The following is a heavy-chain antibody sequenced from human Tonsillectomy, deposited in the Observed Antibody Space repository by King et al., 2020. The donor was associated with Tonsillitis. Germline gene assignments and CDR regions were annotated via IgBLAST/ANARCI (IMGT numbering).Heavy chain of an antibody. Sequence: VQLVQSGAEVKKPGESLKISCKGSAYTFTDHWIGWVRQMPGKGLEWMGIIHPGDSDIKYSPSFQGQVTISADKSINTAYLHWSSLKASDTALYYCSTLARLLPHAAFDVWGPGTMVTVSS. V-gene: IGHV5-51*01. D-gene: IGHD3-22*01. CDR3: STLARLLPHAAFDV. CDR2: IHPGDSDI. J-gene: IGHJ3*01. CDR1: AYTFTDHW.